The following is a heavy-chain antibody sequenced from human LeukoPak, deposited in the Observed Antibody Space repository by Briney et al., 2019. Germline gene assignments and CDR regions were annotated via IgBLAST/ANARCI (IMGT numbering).Heavy chain of an antibody. CDR3: ARDWLAGVPFDASDL. J-gene: IGHJ3*01. CDR1: GFTLSSYW. D-gene: IGHD3-10*01. CDR2: IKEDGSEK. Sequence: PGGSLRLSCAASGFTLSSYWMSWVRQAPGKGLEWVANIKEDGSEKYYVDSVKGRFTISRDNAKNSLYLHMNSLTAEDTAMYYCARDWLAGVPFDASDLWGQGTMVTVSS. V-gene: IGHV3-7*01.